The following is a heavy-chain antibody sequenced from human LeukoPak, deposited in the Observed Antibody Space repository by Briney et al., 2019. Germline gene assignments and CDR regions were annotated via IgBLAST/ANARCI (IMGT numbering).Heavy chain of an antibody. CDR2: TRNKANSYTT. D-gene: IGHD4-17*01. CDR3: ARGSTVRADDAFDI. J-gene: IGHJ3*02. CDR1: GFTFSDHY. V-gene: IGHV3-72*01. Sequence: GGSLRLSCAASGFTFSDHYMDWVRQAPGKGLEWVGRTRNKANSYTTEYAASVKVRFTISRDDSKNSLYLQMNSLKTEDTAVYYCARGSTVRADDAFDIWGQGTMVTVSS.